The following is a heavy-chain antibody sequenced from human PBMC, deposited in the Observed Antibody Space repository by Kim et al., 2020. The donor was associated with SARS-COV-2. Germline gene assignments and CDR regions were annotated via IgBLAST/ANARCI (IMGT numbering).Heavy chain of an antibody. D-gene: IGHD2-2*01. V-gene: IGHV3-23*01. J-gene: IGHJ6*02. Sequence: ADAVKGRFTTPRDNSKKTLYLQMNSLRAEDTAVYYCAKRASHYYYYGMDVWGQGTTVTVSS. CDR3: AKRASHYYYYGMDV.